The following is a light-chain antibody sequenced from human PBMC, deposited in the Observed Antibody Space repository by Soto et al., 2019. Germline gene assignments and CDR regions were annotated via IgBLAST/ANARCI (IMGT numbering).Light chain of an antibody. Sequence: PGERATLSCRASQPVSRMYLSWYQQPPGQAPRLLISDTSTRATGIPVRFSGSGSGTDFTLTISSLQPEDFAVYFCHQDFNLPWTFGKGTKVEIK. CDR1: QPVSRMY. CDR2: DTS. CDR3: HQDFNLPWT. V-gene: IGKV3D-7*01. J-gene: IGKJ1*01.